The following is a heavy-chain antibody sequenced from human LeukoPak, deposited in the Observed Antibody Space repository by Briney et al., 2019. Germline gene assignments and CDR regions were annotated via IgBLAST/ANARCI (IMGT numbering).Heavy chain of an antibody. CDR3: AKTGGSSSTSWFFDY. V-gene: IGHV4-31*03. Sequence: SETLSLTCTVSGGSISSGGYYWRWIRQHPGKGLEWIGYIYYSGSTYYNPSLKSRVTISVDTSKNQFSLKLSSVTAADTAVYYCAKTGGSSSTSWFFDYWGQGTLVTVSS. CDR2: IYYSGST. D-gene: IGHD2-2*01. J-gene: IGHJ4*02. CDR1: GGSISSGGYY.